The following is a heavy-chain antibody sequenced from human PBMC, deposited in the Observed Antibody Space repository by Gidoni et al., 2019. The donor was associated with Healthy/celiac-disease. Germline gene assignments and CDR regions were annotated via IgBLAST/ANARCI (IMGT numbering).Heavy chain of an antibody. V-gene: IGHV1-18*01. Sequence: QVQLVQSGAEAKKPGASVRVARQASGYTFTSYGISWVRPAPEQGLEWVGWYSTYNGYTNSAQKLQGRVTMTTDKSTSTAYMGLRSLRSDDTAVYYCARDDAGDDYLDYWGQGTLVTVSS. CDR3: ARDDAGDDYLDY. CDR1: GYTFTSYG. J-gene: IGHJ4*02. CDR2: YSTYNGYT. D-gene: IGHD1-1*01.